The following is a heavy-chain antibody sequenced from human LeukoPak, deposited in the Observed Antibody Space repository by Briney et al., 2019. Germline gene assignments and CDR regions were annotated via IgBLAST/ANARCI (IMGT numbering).Heavy chain of an antibody. CDR1: GFIFSSYG. D-gene: IGHD3-22*01. J-gene: IGHJ4*02. CDR3: ARGTSSGYFQLYFDY. CDR2: IRYDGIKK. V-gene: IGHV3-30*02. Sequence: PGGSLRLSCAASGFIFSSYGMHWVRQAPGKGLEWVAFIRYDGIKKYYADSVKGRFTISRDNSKNTLYLQMNSLRAEDTAVYYCARGTSSGYFQLYFDYWGQGTLVTVSS.